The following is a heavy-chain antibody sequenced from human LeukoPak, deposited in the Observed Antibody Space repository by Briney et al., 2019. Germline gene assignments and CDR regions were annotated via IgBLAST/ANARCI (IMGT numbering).Heavy chain of an antibody. CDR2: INTNTGNP. Sequence: ASVKVSCKASGYTFTSYAINWVRQAPGQGLEWMGWINTNTGNPTYAQGFTGRFVFSLDTSVSTAYLQISSLKAEDTAVYYCARENYYDSSDYHYVGRSWFDPWGQGTLVTVSS. D-gene: IGHD3-22*01. J-gene: IGHJ5*02. CDR3: ARENYYDSSDYHYVGRSWFDP. CDR1: GYTFTSYA. V-gene: IGHV7-4-1*02.